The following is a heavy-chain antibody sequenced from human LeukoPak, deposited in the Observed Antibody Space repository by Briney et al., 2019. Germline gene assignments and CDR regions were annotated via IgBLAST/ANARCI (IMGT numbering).Heavy chain of an antibody. J-gene: IGHJ6*03. CDR2: INWNGGST. CDR3: AREHYFYHMDA. V-gene: IGHV3-20*04. Sequence: GGSLRLSCAASGFTFSSYWMSWVRQAPGKGLEWVSGINWNGGSTGYADSVKGRFTISRDNAKNSLYLQMNSLRAEDTAVYYCAREHYFYHMDAWGEGTTVTVSS. CDR1: GFTFSSYW.